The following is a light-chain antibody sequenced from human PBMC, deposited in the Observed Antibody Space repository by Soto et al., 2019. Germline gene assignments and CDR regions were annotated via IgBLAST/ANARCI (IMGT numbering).Light chain of an antibody. V-gene: IGKV1-5*03. Sequence: DSHMTHAPSTLSASVVDRVTITCRASHSIISWLAWYRQQPGKAPQLLIYTASSLESGAPSRFSGSGSGTEFPPTISSLPPDDFAAYYCQQYNSYPTFGQGTKVDIK. CDR1: HSIISW. CDR3: QQYNSYPT. J-gene: IGKJ1*01. CDR2: TAS.